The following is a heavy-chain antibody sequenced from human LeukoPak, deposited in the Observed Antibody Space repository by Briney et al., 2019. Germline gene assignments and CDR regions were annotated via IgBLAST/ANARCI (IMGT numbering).Heavy chain of an antibody. J-gene: IGHJ3*02. Sequence: GASVKVSCKASGYTFTSYDINWVRQAPGQGLEWMGWISAYNGNTNYAQKLQGRVTMTTDTSTSTAYMELSSLRSEDTAVYYCATATGGYCSSTSCYVTGAAFDIWGQGTMVTVSS. D-gene: IGHD2-2*01. CDR1: GYTFTSYD. V-gene: IGHV1-18*01. CDR3: ATATGGYCSSTSCYVTGAAFDI. CDR2: ISAYNGNT.